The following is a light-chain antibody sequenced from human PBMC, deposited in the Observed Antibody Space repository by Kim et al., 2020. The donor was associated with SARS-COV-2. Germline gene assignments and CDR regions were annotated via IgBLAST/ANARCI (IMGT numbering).Light chain of an antibody. J-gene: IGLJ1*01. CDR3: SSCTISSTYV. V-gene: IGLV2-14*03. CDR2: DVT. CDR1: SSDVGAYNY. Sequence: QSALTQPASVSGSPGQSITISCTGTSSDVGAYNYVSWYQQYPGKAPRLMIYDVTKRPSGVSNRFSGSKSGNTASLTISGLQAEDEAEYYCSSCTISSTYVFGTGTKVTVL.